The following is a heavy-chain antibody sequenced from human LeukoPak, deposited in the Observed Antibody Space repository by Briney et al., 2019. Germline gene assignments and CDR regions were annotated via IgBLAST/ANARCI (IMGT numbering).Heavy chain of an antibody. D-gene: IGHD4-23*01. CDR1: GGSISSYY. V-gene: IGHV4-30-4*01. J-gene: IGHJ4*02. CDR3: ARDSQTKVLTALSL. Sequence: SETLSLTCTVSGGSISSYYWSWIRQPPGKGLEWIGYIYYSGSTNYDPSLKSRVTISVDTSKNQFSLKLSSVTAADTAVYYCARDSQTKVLTALSLWGQGTLVTVSS. CDR2: IYYSGST.